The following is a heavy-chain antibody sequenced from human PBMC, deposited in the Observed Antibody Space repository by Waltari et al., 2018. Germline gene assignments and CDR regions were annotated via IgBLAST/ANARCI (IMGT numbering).Heavy chain of an antibody. CDR1: GCSISSSSYY. Sequence: QLQLQESGPGLVKPSETLSLTCTVSGCSISSSSYYWGWIRQPPGKGLEWIGSIYYSGSTYYNPSLKSRVTISVDTSKNQFSLKLSSGTAADTAVYYCARRDRLAYFDYWGQGTLVTVSS. D-gene: IGHD5-12*01. CDR3: ARRDRLAYFDY. V-gene: IGHV4-39*01. J-gene: IGHJ4*02. CDR2: IYYSGST.